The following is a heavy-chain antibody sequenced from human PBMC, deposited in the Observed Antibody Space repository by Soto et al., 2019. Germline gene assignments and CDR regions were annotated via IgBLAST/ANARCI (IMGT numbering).Heavy chain of an antibody. J-gene: IGHJ4*02. CDR1: GFTFSSYA. Sequence: GGSLRLSCAASGFTFSSYAMSWVRQAPGKGLEWVSAISGSGGSTYYADSVKGRFTISRDNSKNTLYLQMNSLRAEDTAVYYCAKDAPRRGVLVDSYYFDYWGQGTLVTVSS. CDR3: AKDAPRRGVLVDSYYFDY. D-gene: IGHD2-8*02. CDR2: ISGSGGST. V-gene: IGHV3-23*01.